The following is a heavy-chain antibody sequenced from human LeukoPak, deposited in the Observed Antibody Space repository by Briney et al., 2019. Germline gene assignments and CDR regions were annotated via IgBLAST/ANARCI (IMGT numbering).Heavy chain of an antibody. Sequence: GASVKVSCKASGYTFTSYGISWVRQAPGQGLEWMGWISAYNGNTNYAQKFQGRVTMTRNTSISTAYMELSSLRSEDTAVYYCARAYVLRYFDRNYYYYYMDVWGKGTTVTISS. CDR3: ARAYVLRYFDRNYYYYYMDV. CDR1: GYTFTSYG. J-gene: IGHJ6*03. V-gene: IGHV1-18*01. D-gene: IGHD3-9*01. CDR2: ISAYNGNT.